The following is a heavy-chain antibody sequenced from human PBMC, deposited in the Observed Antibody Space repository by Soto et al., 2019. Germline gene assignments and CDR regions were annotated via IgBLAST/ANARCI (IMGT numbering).Heavy chain of an antibody. J-gene: IGHJ6*03. CDR2: IKQDGSEK. Sequence: PGGSLRLSCAASGFTFSSYWMSWVRQAPGKGLEWVANIKQDGSEKYYVDSVKGRFTISRDNAKNSLYLQMNSLRAEDTAVYYCARDGPDLDIVVVPVAIADYYYYYMDVWGQGTTVTVS. D-gene: IGHD2-2*01. CDR3: ARDGPDLDIVVVPVAIADYYYYYMDV. V-gene: IGHV3-7*01. CDR1: GFTFSSYW.